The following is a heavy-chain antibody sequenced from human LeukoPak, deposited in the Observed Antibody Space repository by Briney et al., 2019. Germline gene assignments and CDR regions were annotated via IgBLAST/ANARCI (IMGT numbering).Heavy chain of an antibody. CDR1: GGSISSYY. CDR2: IYNSGST. CDR3: ARGYGGNSGIGFDY. V-gene: IGHV4-59*08. D-gene: IGHD4-23*01. Sequence: PSETLSLTCTVSGGSISSYYWNWIRQPPGKGLEWIGYIYNSGSTNYNPSLQSRVTISVDTSKNQFSLNLSSVTAADTAVYYCARGYGGNSGIGFDYWGQGTLVTVSS. J-gene: IGHJ4*02.